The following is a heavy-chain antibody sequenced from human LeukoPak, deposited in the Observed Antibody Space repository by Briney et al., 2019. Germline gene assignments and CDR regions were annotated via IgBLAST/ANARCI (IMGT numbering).Heavy chain of an antibody. V-gene: IGHV1-8*01. CDR3: ARGGSRSFDI. D-gene: IGHD3-10*01. CDR2: MNPNSGNA. CDR1: GYTFTRYD. J-gene: IGHJ3*02. Sequence: GASVTVSCKASGYTFTRYDIHWVRQAPGQGLPWMGWMNPNSGNAVYAQKFQGRVTMTRSTSINPAYMELSSLRAEDTAVCYCARGGSRSFDIWGLGTMVTVSS.